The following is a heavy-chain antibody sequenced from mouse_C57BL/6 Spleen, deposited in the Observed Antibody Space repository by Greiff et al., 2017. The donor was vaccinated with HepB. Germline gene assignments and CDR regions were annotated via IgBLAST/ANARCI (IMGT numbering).Heavy chain of an antibody. CDR2: INPNYGTT. CDR1: GYSFTDYN. V-gene: IGHV1-39*01. Sequence: LVESGPELVKPGASVKISCKASGYSFTDYNMNWVKQSNGKSLEWIGVINPNYGTTSYNQKFKGKATLTVDQSSSTAYMQLNSLTSEDSAVYYCARSAVITTVVAKDYFDYWGQGTTLTVSS. CDR3: ARSAVITTVVAKDYFDY. D-gene: IGHD1-1*01. J-gene: IGHJ2*01.